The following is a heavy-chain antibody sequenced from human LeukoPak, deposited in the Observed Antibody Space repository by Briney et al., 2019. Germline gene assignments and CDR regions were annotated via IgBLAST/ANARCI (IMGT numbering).Heavy chain of an antibody. CDR1: GFTFSSYV. CDR2: ISDNGVTR. Sequence: GGSLRLSCAASGFTFSSYVMNWVRQAPGKGLEWVSSISDNGVTRYYADSVKGRFTISRDNSDNTVYLEMNSLRAEDTAIYYCAKAPAPYYYYYGMDVWGQGTAVTVSS. V-gene: IGHV3-23*01. J-gene: IGHJ6*02. CDR3: AKAPAPYYYYYGMDV.